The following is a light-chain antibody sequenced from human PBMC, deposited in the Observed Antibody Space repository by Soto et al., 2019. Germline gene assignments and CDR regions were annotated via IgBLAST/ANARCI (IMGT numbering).Light chain of an antibody. CDR3: EQYNNWST. Sequence: EIVLTQSPATPSVSQGERATLSCRASQSVSSNLAWYQQKPGQAPRLLIYGASTRATGIPARFSGSGSGTEFALTISSPQSEDFAVYYCEQYNNWSTFGGGTKVDIK. J-gene: IGKJ4*01. CDR1: QSVSSN. V-gene: IGKV3-15*01. CDR2: GAS.